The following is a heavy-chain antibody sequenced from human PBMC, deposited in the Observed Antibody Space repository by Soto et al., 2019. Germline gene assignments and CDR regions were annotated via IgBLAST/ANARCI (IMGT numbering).Heavy chain of an antibody. V-gene: IGHV2-5*02. J-gene: IGHJ5*02. D-gene: IGHD3-16*01. CDR2: IYWDDDK. CDR3: AHHGRGDGVDP. Sequence: QITLKESGPSLVKPTQPLTLTCTFSGFSLSTSAVGVVWFCQPPGKALDWLALIYWDDDKRYSPSLTTRLTITKDTSKKQVVLTMTNMDPVDTATDYCAHHGRGDGVDPWGQGSLVTGSS. CDR1: GFSLSTSAVG.